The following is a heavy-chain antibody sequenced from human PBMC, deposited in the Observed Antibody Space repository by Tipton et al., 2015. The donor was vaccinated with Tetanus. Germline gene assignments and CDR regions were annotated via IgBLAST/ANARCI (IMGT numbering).Heavy chain of an antibody. J-gene: IGHJ3*02. CDR2: IYYSGST. V-gene: IGHV4-31*03. D-gene: IGHD3-9*01. CDR3: ARVRAMYDILTGYYNAFDI. Sequence: TLSLTCTVSGGPISSGGYYWSWIRQHPGKGLEWIGYIYYSGSTYYNPSLKSRVTISVDTSKNQFSLKLSSVTAADTAVYYCARVRAMYDILTGYYNAFDIWGQVTMVTVSS. CDR1: GGPISSGGYY.